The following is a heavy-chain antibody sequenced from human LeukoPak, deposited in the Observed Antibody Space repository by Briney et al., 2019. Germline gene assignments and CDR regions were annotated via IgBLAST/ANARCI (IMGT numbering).Heavy chain of an antibody. CDR1: GASISSGSYY. V-gene: IGHV4-61*02. CDR3: ARATIDYGSGSYYNGVHWFDP. J-gene: IGHJ5*02. D-gene: IGHD3-10*01. CDR2: IYTSGST. Sequence: PSQTLSLTCTVSGASISSGSYYWSWIRQPAGKGLEWIGRIYTSGSTNYNPSLKSRVTISVDTSKNQFSLKLSSVTAADTAVYYCARATIDYGSGSYYNGVHWFDPWGQGTLVTVSS.